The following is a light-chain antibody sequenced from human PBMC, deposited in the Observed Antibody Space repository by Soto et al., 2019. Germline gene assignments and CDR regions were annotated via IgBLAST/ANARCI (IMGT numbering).Light chain of an antibody. J-gene: IGKJ1*01. CDR3: QQYGSSGT. V-gene: IGKV3-20*01. CDR1: QSVRNNY. CDR2: GAS. Sequence: EIVLTQSPGTLSLSPGERATLSCRASQSVRNNYLAWYQQKPGQAPRLLIYGASNRATGIPDRFSGSGSGTDFTLTISRLEPEDCAVYYCQQYGSSGTCGQGTKVEIK.